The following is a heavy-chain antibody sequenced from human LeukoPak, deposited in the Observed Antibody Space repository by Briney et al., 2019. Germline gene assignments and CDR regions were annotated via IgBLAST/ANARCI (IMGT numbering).Heavy chain of an antibody. Sequence: VASVKVSCKASGYTFTSYGISWVRQAPGQGLEWMGWISAYNGNTNYAQKLQGRVTMTTDTSTSTAYTELRSLRSDDTAVYYCARDTAMAPLADAFDTWGQGTMVTVSS. V-gene: IGHV1-18*01. D-gene: IGHD5-18*01. CDR1: GYTFTSYG. CDR3: ARDTAMAPLADAFDT. CDR2: ISAYNGNT. J-gene: IGHJ3*02.